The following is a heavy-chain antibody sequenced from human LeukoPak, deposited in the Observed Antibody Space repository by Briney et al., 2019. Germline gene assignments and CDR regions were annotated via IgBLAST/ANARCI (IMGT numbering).Heavy chain of an antibody. J-gene: IGHJ4*02. CDR2: FYYSGST. CDR1: GGSISTYY. Sequence: SATLSLTCTVSGGSISTYYWSWIQQPPGKGLEWIGYFYYSGSTNYTPSLKSRVTISVDTSKNQFSLNLSSVTAADTAVYYCARGRSRDGYNYDYWGQGTLVTVSS. CDR3: ARGRSRDGYNYDY. D-gene: IGHD5-24*01. V-gene: IGHV4-59*01.